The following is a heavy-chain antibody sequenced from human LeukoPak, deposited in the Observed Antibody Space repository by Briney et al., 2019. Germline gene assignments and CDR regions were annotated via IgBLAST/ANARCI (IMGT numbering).Heavy chain of an antibody. CDR2: IYTSGST. V-gene: IGHV4-4*09. D-gene: IGHD3-3*01. J-gene: IGHJ6*03. Sequence: SETLSLTCTVSGGSISSYYWSWIRQPPGKGLEWIGYIYTSGSTNYNPSLKSRVTISVDTSKNQFSLKLSSVTAADTAVYYCARLGETGRPQYDFWSGYYANYYYYYYMDVWGKGTTVTVSS. CDR1: GGSISSYY. CDR3: ARLGETGRPQYDFWSGYYANYYYYYYMDV.